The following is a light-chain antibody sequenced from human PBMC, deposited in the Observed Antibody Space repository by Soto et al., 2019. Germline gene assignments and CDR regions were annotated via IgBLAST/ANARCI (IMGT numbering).Light chain of an antibody. CDR1: QSVSSN. CDR2: RAS. CDR3: QQCNDWPRT. Sequence: EIVMTQSPATLSVSPGESATLSCRASQSVSSNLAWYQQKPGQAPRLLIYRASARATGLSARFSGRGSATEFTLTISSLQAEDCAVYYCQQCNDWPRTFGQGTKLEIK. V-gene: IGKV3-15*01. J-gene: IGKJ2*02.